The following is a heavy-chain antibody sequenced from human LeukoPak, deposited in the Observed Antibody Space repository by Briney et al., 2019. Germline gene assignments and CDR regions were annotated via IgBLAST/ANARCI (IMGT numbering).Heavy chain of an antibody. J-gene: IGHJ4*02. CDR3: ARSIAGNCDY. CDR1: GFTFSSYE. Sequence: GGSLRLSCAASGFTFSSYEMNWVRQAPGKGLEWVSYISSSGSTIYYADSVKGRFTISRDNAKNSLYLQMNSLRAEDTAVYYCARSIAGNCDYWGQGTLVTVSS. CDR2: ISSSGSTI. V-gene: IGHV3-48*03. D-gene: IGHD6-6*01.